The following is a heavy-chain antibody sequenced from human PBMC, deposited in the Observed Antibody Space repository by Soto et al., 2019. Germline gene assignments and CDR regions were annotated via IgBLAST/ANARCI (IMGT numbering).Heavy chain of an antibody. Sequence: GASVKVSCKASGGTFSSYAISWVRQAPGQGLEWMGGIIPIFGTANYAQKFQGRVTITADESTSTAYMELSSLRSEDTAVYYCVKVQLEPFDYWGQGTLVTVSS. J-gene: IGHJ4*02. D-gene: IGHD1-1*01. CDR1: GGTFSSYA. CDR2: IIPIFGTA. CDR3: VKVQLEPFDY. V-gene: IGHV1-69*13.